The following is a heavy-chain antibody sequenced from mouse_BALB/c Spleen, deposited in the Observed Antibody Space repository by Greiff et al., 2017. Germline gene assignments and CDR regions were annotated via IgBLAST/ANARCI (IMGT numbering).Heavy chain of an antibody. J-gene: IGHJ3*01. CDR1: GYTFTSYW. CDR2: INPSNGRT. D-gene: IGHD2-4*01. Sequence: VQLQQPGAELVKPGASVKLSCKASGYTFTSYWMHWVKQRPGQGLEWIGEINPSNGRTNYNEKFKSKATLTVDKSSSTAYMQLSSLTSEDSAVYYCARDDYDDPAWFAYWGQGTLVTVSA. CDR3: ARDDYDDPAWFAY. V-gene: IGHV1S81*02.